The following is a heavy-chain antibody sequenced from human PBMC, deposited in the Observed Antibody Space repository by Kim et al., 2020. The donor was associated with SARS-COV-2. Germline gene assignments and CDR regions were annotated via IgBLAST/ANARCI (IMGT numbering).Heavy chain of an antibody. D-gene: IGHD6-19*01. V-gene: IGHV3-11*06. CDR1: GFTFSDYY. J-gene: IGHJ4*02. CDR3: ARNSYSSGQHINYYFDY. CDR2: ISSSSSYT. Sequence: GGSLRLSCAASGFTFSDYYMSWIRQAPGKGLEWVSYISSSSSYTNYADSVKGRFTISRDNAKNSLYLQMNSLRAEDTAVYYCARNSYSSGQHINYYFDYWGQGTLVTVSS.